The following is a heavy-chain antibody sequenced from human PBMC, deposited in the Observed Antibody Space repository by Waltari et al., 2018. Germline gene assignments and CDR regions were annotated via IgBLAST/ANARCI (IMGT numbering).Heavy chain of an antibody. CDR1: GYTFTGYY. J-gene: IGHJ5*02. D-gene: IGHD5-12*01. CDR2: INPNSGGT. Sequence: QVQLVQSGAAVKKPGASVKVSCTASGYTFTGYYMHWVRQAPGQGLEWMGWINPNSGGTNYAQKFQGRVTMTRDTSISTAYMELSRLRSDDTAVYYCARDRRDGYNNDGNWFDPWGQGTLVTVSS. V-gene: IGHV1-2*02. CDR3: ARDRRDGYNNDGNWFDP.